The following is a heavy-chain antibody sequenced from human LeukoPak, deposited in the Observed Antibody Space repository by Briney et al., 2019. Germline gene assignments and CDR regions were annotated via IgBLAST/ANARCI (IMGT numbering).Heavy chain of an antibody. CDR1: GGSISSGGYS. Sequence: SQTLSPTCAVSGGSISSGGYSWSWIRQPPGKGLEWIGYIYHSGSTYYNPSLKSRVTISVDRSKNQFSLKLSSVTAADTAVYYCARADVWFGEIGRFDYWGQGTLVTVSS. CDR3: ARADVWFGEIGRFDY. J-gene: IGHJ4*02. V-gene: IGHV4-30-2*01. CDR2: IYHSGST. D-gene: IGHD3-10*01.